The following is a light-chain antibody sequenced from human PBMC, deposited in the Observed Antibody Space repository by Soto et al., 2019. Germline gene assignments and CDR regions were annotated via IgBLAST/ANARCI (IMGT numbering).Light chain of an antibody. J-gene: IGKJ2*03. CDR3: QQTYNTPMYS. V-gene: IGKV1-39*01. CDR2: AAS. Sequence: DIQMTQSPSSLSASVGDRVTITCRASQSITNFLNWYQQKPGKAPELLIYAASSLQSGVASRFSGSGSGTDFTLTISSLQPEDFATYFCQQTYNTPMYSFGRGTKLEIK. CDR1: QSITNF.